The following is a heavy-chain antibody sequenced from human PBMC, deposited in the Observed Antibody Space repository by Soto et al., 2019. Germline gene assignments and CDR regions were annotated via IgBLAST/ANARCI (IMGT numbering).Heavy chain of an antibody. CDR2: TYYNGNA. V-gene: IGHV4-39*01. CDR1: GGSIDRSNYY. D-gene: IGHD5-18*01. Sequence: TSETLSLTCNVSGGSIDRSNYYWDWLRQPPGKGLEWIGTTYYNGNAYYNPSLKSRVSMSVDTSKNQFSLKLSSVTAADTAVYYCASLKLGYSTFDPWGQGTLVTVSS. CDR3: ASLKLGYSTFDP. J-gene: IGHJ5*02.